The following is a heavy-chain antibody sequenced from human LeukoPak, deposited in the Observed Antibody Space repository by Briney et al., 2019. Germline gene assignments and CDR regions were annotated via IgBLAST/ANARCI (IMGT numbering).Heavy chain of an antibody. CDR2: MNPNNGNT. V-gene: IGHV1-8*01. D-gene: IGHD6-19*01. CDR1: GYTFTSYD. CDR3: TRGGPVAGTHKYFQH. Sequence: GASVKVSCKASGYTFTSYDINWVRQATGQGLEWMGWMNPNNGNTDYAQKFQDRVTLTRNTSISTAYMELSSLRSEDTAVHYCTRGGPVAGTHKYFQHWGQGTLVTVSS. J-gene: IGHJ1*01.